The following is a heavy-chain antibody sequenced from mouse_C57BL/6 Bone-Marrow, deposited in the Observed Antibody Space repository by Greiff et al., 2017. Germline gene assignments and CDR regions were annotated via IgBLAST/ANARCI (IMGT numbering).Heavy chain of an antibody. CDR1: GFNIKDDY. Sequence: EVQLQQSGAELVRPGASVKLSCTASGFNIKDDYMHWVKQRPEQGLEWIGWIDPENGDTEYASKFQGKATITADTSSNTAYLQLSSLTSEDTAVYYCTTPLFFDYGGQGTTLTVSS. D-gene: IGHD6-1*01. CDR3: TTPLFFDY. CDR2: IDPENGDT. J-gene: IGHJ2*01. V-gene: IGHV14-4*01.